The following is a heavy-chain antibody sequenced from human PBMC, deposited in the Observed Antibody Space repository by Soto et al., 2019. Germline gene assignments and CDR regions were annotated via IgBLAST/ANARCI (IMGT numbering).Heavy chain of an antibody. J-gene: IGHJ3*02. CDR1: GGTFSSYA. D-gene: IGHD2-15*01. CDR2: IIPIFGTA. V-gene: IGHV1-69*13. CDR3: ARYCSGGSCYYAFDI. Sequence: GASVKVSCKASGGTFSSYAISWVRQAPGQGLEWMGGIIPIFGTANYAQKFQGRVTITADESTSTAYMELSSLRSEDTAVYYCARYCSGGSCYYAFDIWGQGTRVTVSS.